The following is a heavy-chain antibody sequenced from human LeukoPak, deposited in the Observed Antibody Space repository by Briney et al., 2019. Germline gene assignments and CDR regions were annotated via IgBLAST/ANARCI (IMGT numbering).Heavy chain of an antibody. V-gene: IGHV1-69*13. CDR2: IIPIFGTA. Sequence: ASVKVSCKASGGTFSSYAISWLRQAPGQGLEWMGGIIPIFGTANYAQKFQGRVTITADESTSTAYMELSSLRSEDTAVYYCASTLSTIIIAAARPFDYWGQGTLVTVSS. CDR1: GGTFSSYA. D-gene: IGHD6-13*01. CDR3: ASTLSTIIIAAARPFDY. J-gene: IGHJ4*02.